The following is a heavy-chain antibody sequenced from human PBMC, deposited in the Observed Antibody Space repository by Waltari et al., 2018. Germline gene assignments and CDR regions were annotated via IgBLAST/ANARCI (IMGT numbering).Heavy chain of an antibody. CDR2: IYSGGST. CDR1: GFTVSSNY. V-gene: IGHV3-66*02. Sequence: EVQLVESGGGLVQPGGSLRLSCAASGFTVSSNYMSWVRQAPGKGLEWVSVIYSGGSTYYADSVKGRFTISRDNSKNTLYLQMNSLRAEDTAVYYGARDHPRGKYGMDVWGQGTTVIVSS. J-gene: IGHJ6*02. D-gene: IGHD3-10*01. CDR3: ARDHPRGKYGMDV.